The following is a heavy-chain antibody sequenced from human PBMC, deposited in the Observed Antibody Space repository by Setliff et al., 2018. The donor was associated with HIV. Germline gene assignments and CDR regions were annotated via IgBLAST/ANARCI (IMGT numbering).Heavy chain of an antibody. CDR2: INPNNGGT. D-gene: IGHD4-17*01. V-gene: IGHV1-2*02. Sequence: SVKVSCKASGGTFSSYAISWVRQAPGQGLEWMGWINPNNGGTNYAQKFQGRVTMTRDTSISTAYMELSSLRAEDTAVYYCVKARVDGDYYYYYYMDVWGKGTTVTVSS. CDR3: VKARVDGDYYYYYYMDV. CDR1: GGTFSSYA. J-gene: IGHJ6*03.